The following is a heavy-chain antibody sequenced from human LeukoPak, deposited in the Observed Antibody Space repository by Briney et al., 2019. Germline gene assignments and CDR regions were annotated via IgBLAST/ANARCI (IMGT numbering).Heavy chain of an antibody. CDR3: ARDPSEDIVVVPAAASDY. CDR1: GFTVSSNY. D-gene: IGHD2-2*01. Sequence: GGSLRLSCAASGFTVSSNYMSWVRQAPGKGLEWVSVIYSGGSTYYADSVKGRFTISGDNSKNTLYLQMNSLRAEDTAVYYCARDPSEDIVVVPAAASDYWGQGTLVTVSS. V-gene: IGHV3-66*02. J-gene: IGHJ4*02. CDR2: IYSGGST.